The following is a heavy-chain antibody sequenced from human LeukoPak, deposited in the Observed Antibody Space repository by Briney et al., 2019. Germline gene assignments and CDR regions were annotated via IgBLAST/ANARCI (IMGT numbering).Heavy chain of an antibody. V-gene: IGHV4-61*08. CDR1: GGSISSGGYY. D-gene: IGHD1-26*01. Sequence: SETLSLTCTVSGGSISSGGYYWNWIGQPPGKGLEWLGSIYNSGSTTYNPSLKSRVTISGDTSKNQFSLKLSSVTAADTAVYYCTRDRELGFWGQGTLVTVSS. CDR3: TRDRELGF. J-gene: IGHJ4*02. CDR2: IYNSGST.